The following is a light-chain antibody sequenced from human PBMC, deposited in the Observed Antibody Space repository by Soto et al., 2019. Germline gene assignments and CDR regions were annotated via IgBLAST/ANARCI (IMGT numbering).Light chain of an antibody. V-gene: IGKV3-20*01. CDR1: QSVSSNY. J-gene: IGKJ5*01. Sequence: EIVLTQSPGTLSLSPGERATLSCRASQSVSSNYLAWYQQIPGQAPRLLIYGVSSRAAGIPDRFSGSGSGTDFTLTISRLEPEDFALYYCQQYAGSPITFGQGTRLEIK. CDR3: QQYAGSPIT. CDR2: GVS.